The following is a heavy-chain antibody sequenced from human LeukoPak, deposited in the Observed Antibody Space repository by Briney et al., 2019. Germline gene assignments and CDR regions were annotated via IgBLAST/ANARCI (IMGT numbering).Heavy chain of an antibody. CDR3: ATSSPRDYCSGGSCPNWFDP. D-gene: IGHD2-15*01. Sequence: GASVKVSCKASGYTFTDYYMHWVQQAPGKGLEWMGLVDPEDGETIYAEKFQGRVTITADTSTDTAYMELSSLRSEDTAVYYCATSSPRDYCSGGSCPNWFDPWGQGTLVTVSS. CDR2: VDPEDGET. V-gene: IGHV1-69-2*01. CDR1: GYTFTDYY. J-gene: IGHJ5*02.